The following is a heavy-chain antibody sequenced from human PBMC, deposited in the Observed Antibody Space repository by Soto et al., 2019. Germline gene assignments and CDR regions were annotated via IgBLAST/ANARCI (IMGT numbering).Heavy chain of an antibody. D-gene: IGHD5-12*01. Sequence: AAVKVTCKASGYTFISYGISWVRQAAGRGLEGMGWISDYNGNTNYAQKLQGRVTMTTATSTSTAYMELRSLRSDDTAVYSCASDIPHYGGYDYWGQGTLVTVSS. V-gene: IGHV1-18*04. CDR3: ASDIPHYGGYDY. CDR1: GYTFISYG. CDR2: ISDYNGNT. J-gene: IGHJ4*02.